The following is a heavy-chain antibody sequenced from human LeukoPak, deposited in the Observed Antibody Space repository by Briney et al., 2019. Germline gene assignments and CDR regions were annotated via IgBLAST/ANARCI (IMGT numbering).Heavy chain of an antibody. J-gene: IGHJ4*02. CDR2: VNHSGST. Sequence: PSETLSLTCAVYGGSFSGYYWSWIRQPPGKGLEWIGEVNHSGSTNYNPSLKSRVTISVDTSKNQFSLKLSSVTAADTAVYYCASGGRWLHPIVYWGQGTLVTVSS. CDR3: ASGGRWLHPIVY. V-gene: IGHV4-34*01. CDR1: GGSFSGYY. D-gene: IGHD5-12*01.